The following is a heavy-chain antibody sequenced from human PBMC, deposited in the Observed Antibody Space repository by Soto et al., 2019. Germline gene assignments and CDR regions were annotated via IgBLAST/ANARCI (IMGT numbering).Heavy chain of an antibody. D-gene: IGHD3-10*01. CDR2: ISGSGGST. V-gene: IGHV3-23*01. CDR1: GFTFRSYA. Sequence: PGGSLRLSCAASGFTFRSYALSWVRQAPGKGLEWVSSISGSGGSTYYGDSVKGRFTISRDNSKNTLYLHMNSLRAEDTAVSYCAKSTYSFDSGSYCDYWGQGA. CDR3: AKSTYSFDSGSYCDY. J-gene: IGHJ4*02.